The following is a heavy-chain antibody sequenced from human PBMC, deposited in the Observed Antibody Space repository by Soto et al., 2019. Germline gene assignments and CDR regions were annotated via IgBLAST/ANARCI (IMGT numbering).Heavy chain of an antibody. CDR3: AHLPNVMGHYYYGMDV. CDR2: IYWDDNK. J-gene: IGHJ6*02. V-gene: IGHV2-5*02. D-gene: IGHD3-16*01. CDR1: GFSLSTSGVG. Sequence: QITLKESGPTLVKPTQTLTLTCTFSGFSLSTSGVGVGWIRQPPGKALEWLALIYWDDNKRYSPSLKSTLTITKDTSKHQVVLTMTNMDPVDTATYYCAHLPNVMGHYYYGMDVGGQGTTITVSS.